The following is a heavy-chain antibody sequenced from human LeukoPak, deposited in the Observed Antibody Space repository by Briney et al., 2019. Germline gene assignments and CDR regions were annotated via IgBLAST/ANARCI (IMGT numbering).Heavy chain of an antibody. V-gene: IGHV4-59*08. J-gene: IGHJ4*02. D-gene: IGHD6-6*01. CDR3: ARYFAYSSSSYFDY. CDR2: VYYIGST. Sequence: SETLSLICSVSGGSVSSYYWSWIRQSPGKGLEWIGYVYYIGSTNYNPSLKSRVTMFEDKSKNQFSLRLYSVTVADTAVYYCARYFAYSSSSYFDYWGQGSLVTVSS. CDR1: GGSVSSYY.